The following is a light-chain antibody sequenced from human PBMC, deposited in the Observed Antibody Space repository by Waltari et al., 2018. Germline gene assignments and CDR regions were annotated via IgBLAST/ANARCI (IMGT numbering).Light chain of an antibody. CDR3: QQYQSFPWT. J-gene: IGKJ1*01. CDR2: WAS. Sequence: DIVMTQSPDSLAVSLGARATINCKSSQSVLFTPTNKNYLAWYQQKPRQPPKLLIYWASTRESGVPDRFSGSGSGTDFTLTISSLQAEDVAVYYCQQYQSFPWTFGQGTKVEIK. CDR1: QSVLFTPTNKNY. V-gene: IGKV4-1*01.